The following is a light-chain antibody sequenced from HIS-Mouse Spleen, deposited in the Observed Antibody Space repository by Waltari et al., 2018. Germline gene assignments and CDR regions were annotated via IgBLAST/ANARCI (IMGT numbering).Light chain of an antibody. CDR2: DVS. J-gene: IGLJ1*01. CDR3: SSYTSSSTYV. V-gene: IGLV2-14*03. Sequence: QSALTQPASVSGSPGQSITISCTGTSSDVGGYNYVSWYQQHPGKAPKLMINDVSNRPSGVSNSFSGSKSGNTASLTISGLRAENEADYYCSSYTSSSTYVFGTGTKVTVL. CDR1: SSDVGGYNY.